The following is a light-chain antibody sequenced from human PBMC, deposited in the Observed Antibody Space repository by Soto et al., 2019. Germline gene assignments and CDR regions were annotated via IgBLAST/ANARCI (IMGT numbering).Light chain of an antibody. CDR2: DNN. CDR1: SSNIGNNY. CDR3: GTWDSSLSVV. J-gene: IGLJ2*01. Sequence: QSVLTQPPSVSAAPGQKVTISCSGSSSNIGNNYVSWYQQLPGTAPKLLIYDNNKRPSGIPDRFSGSKSGTSATLGITGPXXXXXXXYYCGTWDSSLSVVFGGGTKLTV. V-gene: IGLV1-51*01.